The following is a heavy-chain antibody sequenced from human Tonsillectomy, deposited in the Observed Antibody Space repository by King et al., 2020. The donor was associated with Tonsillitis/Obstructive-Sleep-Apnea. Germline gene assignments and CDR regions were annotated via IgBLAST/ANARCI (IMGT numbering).Heavy chain of an antibody. Sequence: VQLVESGGGLVQPGRSLRLSCAASGFTFNIYAMTWVRQAPGKGLEWVSAISGSGTNTYYADSVKGRFTISRDNSKNTLYLQVNSLRAEDTAVYYCAKDIGDSLYYYYYMGVWGKGTTVTVSS. V-gene: IGHV3-23*04. CDR3: AKDIGDSLYYYYYMGV. J-gene: IGHJ6*03. D-gene: IGHD2-21*01. CDR2: ISGSGTNT. CDR1: GFTFNIYA.